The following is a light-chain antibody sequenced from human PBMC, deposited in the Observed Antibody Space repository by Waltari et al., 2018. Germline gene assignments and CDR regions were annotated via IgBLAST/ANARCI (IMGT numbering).Light chain of an antibody. J-gene: IGKJ4*01. CDR2: HAS. V-gene: IGKV3-11*01. CDR3: QDRSNWPPLP. Sequence: EIVLTQSPATLSLSPGERATLSCNASQSVSTYLAWYQQKPGQAPRLLIYHASNRATGIPARFSGSVFGTDFTLTISSLDPEDFAREYCQDRSNWPPLPFGGGTKVEIK. CDR1: QSVSTY.